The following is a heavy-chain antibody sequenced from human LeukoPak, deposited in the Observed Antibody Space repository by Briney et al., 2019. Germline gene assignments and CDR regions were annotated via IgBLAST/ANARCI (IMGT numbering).Heavy chain of an antibody. Sequence: ASVKVSCKASGYTFNGYYMHWVRQAPGQGLEWMGWINPNSGGINYAQKFQGRVTMTRDTSISTAYMELSRLRSDDTAVYYCAKSTGSSWVDYWGQGTLVTVSS. V-gene: IGHV1-2*02. D-gene: IGHD6-13*01. CDR2: INPNSGGI. CDR1: GYTFNGYY. CDR3: AKSTGSSWVDY. J-gene: IGHJ4*02.